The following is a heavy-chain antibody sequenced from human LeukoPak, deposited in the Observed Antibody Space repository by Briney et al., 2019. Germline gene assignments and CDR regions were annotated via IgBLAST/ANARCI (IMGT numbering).Heavy chain of an antibody. CDR3: ARHEYSGSYYGLSWFDP. CDR2: IYHSGST. J-gene: IGHJ5*02. Sequence: SETLSLTCTVSGSSISSGYYWGWIRQPPGKGLEWIATIYHSGSTYYNPSLKSRVTISVDTSKNQLSLKLSSLTAADTAVYYCARHEYSGSYYGLSWFDPWGQGTLVTVSS. D-gene: IGHD1-26*01. CDR1: GSSISSGYY. V-gene: IGHV4-38-2*02.